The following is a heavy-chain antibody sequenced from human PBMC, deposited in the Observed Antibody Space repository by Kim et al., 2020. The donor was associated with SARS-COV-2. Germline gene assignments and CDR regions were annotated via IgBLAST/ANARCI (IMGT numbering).Heavy chain of an antibody. V-gene: IGHV3-30*02. D-gene: IGHD3-10*01. CDR3: ATDWAAFSSGTYVFDF. Sequence: NSVRGRFTISRDISKRTLCLQMNSLRPEDTAVYYCATDWAAFSSGTYVFDFWGRGTLVTVSS. J-gene: IGHJ4*02.